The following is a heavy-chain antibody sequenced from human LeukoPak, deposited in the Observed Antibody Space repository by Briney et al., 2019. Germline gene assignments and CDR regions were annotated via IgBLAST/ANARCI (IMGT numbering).Heavy chain of an antibody. Sequence: PSETLSLTCTVSGGSISNGAYYWSWIRQPPGKGLEWIGYIYYIGSTYYNPSLKSRVNMSLDTSKNQFSLNLSSVTAADTAVYYCARDSMVRGVLSAFDIWGQGTMVTVSS. J-gene: IGHJ3*02. CDR2: IYYIGST. CDR3: ARDSMVRGVLSAFDI. CDR1: GGSISNGAYY. V-gene: IGHV4-30-4*08. D-gene: IGHD3-10*01.